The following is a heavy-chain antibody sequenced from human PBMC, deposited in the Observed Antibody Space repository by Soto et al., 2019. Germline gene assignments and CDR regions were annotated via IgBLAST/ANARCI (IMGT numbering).Heavy chain of an antibody. V-gene: IGHV4-59*02. J-gene: IGHJ4*02. CDR1: SDSVTNYF. D-gene: IGHD2-8*01. CDR2: MYHGGRT. CDR3: ARDPRYRTNGVCPRFDF. Sequence: SETLSLTCTVSSDSVTNYFWSWMRQPPGKGLEWIGHMYHGGRTNYSTSLKSRVTMSLDSSKNQFSLNLSSVTAADTAVYFCARDPRYRTNGVCPRFDFWGQGVPVPVYS.